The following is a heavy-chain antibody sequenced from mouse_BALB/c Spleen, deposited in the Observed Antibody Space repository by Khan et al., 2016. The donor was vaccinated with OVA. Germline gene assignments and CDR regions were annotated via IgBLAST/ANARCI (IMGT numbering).Heavy chain of an antibody. CDR1: GYTFTDYS. J-gene: IGHJ2*01. V-gene: IGHV1S137*01. CDR3: AIRDYFDY. Sequence: VQLQESGPELVRPGVSVKISCKGSGYTFTDYSMHWVKQSHAKSLEWIGVISTDSVNTNYNQKFKGKATLTVDKSSSTAYMELARMSSEDSAIYYCAIRDYFDYWGQDTTLTVSS. CDR2: ISTDSVNT.